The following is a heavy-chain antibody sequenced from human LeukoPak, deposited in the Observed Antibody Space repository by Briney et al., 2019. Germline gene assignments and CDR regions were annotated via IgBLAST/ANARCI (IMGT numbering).Heavy chain of an antibody. CDR3: ARRTITSGGDCLDY. D-gene: IGHD2-21*02. Sequence: GGSLRLSCAASGFTFSNYAMTWVRQAPGRGLEWVSAISGSGGHTYYADSVKGRFTISRDTSKNMLYLQIDSLTADDTAIYYCARRTITSGGDCLDYWGQGTLITVSS. CDR2: ISGSGGHT. CDR1: GFTFSNYA. V-gene: IGHV3-23*01. J-gene: IGHJ4*02.